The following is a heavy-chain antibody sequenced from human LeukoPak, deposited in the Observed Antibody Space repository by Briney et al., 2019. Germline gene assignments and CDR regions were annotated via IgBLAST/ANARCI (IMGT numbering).Heavy chain of an antibody. CDR2: IQYDGSDK. CDR3: ARELSQIRRNGLDP. Sequence: GGSLRLSCAASGFTFSHYGMHWVRQAQGKGLEWVAFIQYDGSDKYYADSVKGRFTISRDNSKNTLYLQMNSLRVEETALYSCARELSQIRRNGLDPRGQGTVVTVSS. CDR1: GFTFSHYG. J-gene: IGHJ5*02. V-gene: IGHV3-30*02. D-gene: IGHD1-7*01.